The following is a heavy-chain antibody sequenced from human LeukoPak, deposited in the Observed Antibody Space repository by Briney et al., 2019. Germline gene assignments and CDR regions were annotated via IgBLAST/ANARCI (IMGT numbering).Heavy chain of an antibody. J-gene: IGHJ4*02. CDR1: GYTFTDYF. CDR3: ATETWSGYLFDY. V-gene: IGHV1-2*02. CDR2: ISPNSGDT. Sequence: ASVKVSCKASGYTFTDYFIHWVRLAPGQGLEWMGRISPNSGDTNYAQKFQDRVTMTRDTSITTASMQLSSLRSDDTAVYYCATETWSGYLFDYWGQGTLVTVSS. D-gene: IGHD3-3*01.